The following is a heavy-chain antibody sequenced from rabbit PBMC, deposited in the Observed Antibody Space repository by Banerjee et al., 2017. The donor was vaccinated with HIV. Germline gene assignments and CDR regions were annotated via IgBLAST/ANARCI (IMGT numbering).Heavy chain of an antibody. CDR3: ARDPYSGGGRAYFNL. Sequence: QEQLEESGGDLVKPEGSLTLTCTASGFSFSSSYDMCWVRQAPGKGLEWIACIWTGSSGNTYYASWAKGRFTISRTSSTTVTLQMTSLTAADTATYFCARDPYSGGGRAYFNLWGPGTLVTVS. D-gene: IGHD4-1*01. CDR1: GFSFSSSYD. CDR2: IWTGSSGNT. J-gene: IGHJ4*01. V-gene: IGHV1S45*01.